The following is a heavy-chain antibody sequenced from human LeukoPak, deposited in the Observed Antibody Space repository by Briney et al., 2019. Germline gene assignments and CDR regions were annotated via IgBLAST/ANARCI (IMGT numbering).Heavy chain of an antibody. CDR1: GFTFSGYT. D-gene: IGHD1-26*01. CDR2: ISFDGSNK. J-gene: IGHJ4*02. V-gene: IGHV3-30-3*01. CDR3: ARDTLWE. Sequence: GGSLRLSCAVSGFTFSGYTMHWVRQAPGKGLEWVAVISFDGSNKYFGDSVKGRFTISRDNSKNTLYLQMNSLRPDDTAIYYCARDTLWEWGQGTLVTVSS.